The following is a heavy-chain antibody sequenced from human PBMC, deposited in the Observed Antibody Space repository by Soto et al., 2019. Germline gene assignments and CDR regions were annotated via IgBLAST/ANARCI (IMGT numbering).Heavy chain of an antibody. Sequence: PSETLSLTCTVSGGSISSYYWSWIRQPPGKGLEWIGYIYYSGSTNYNPSLKSRVTISVDTSKNQFSLKLSSVTAADTAVYYCARGEMATTYWDYYYYGMDVWGQGTTVTVS. V-gene: IGHV4-59*01. CDR2: IYYSGST. D-gene: IGHD5-12*01. CDR1: GGSISSYY. CDR3: ARGEMATTYWDYYYYGMDV. J-gene: IGHJ6*02.